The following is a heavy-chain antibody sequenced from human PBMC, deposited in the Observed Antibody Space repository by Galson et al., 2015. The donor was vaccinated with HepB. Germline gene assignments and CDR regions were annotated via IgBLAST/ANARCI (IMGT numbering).Heavy chain of an antibody. D-gene: IGHD3-3*01. J-gene: IGHJ4*02. CDR1: GGTFSSYA. CDR3: ARAASHGIFGVVGGFDY. Sequence: SVKVSCKASGGTFSSYAISWVRQAPGQGLEWMGGIIPIFGTANYAQKFQGRVTITADESTSTAYMELSSLRSEDTAVYYCARAASHGIFGVVGGFDYWGQGTLVTVSS. V-gene: IGHV1-69*13. CDR2: IIPIFGTA.